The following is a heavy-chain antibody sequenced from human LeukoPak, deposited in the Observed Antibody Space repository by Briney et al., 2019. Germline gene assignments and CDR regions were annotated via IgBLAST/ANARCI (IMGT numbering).Heavy chain of an antibody. CDR1: GYTFTGHY. D-gene: IGHD5-18*01. J-gene: IGHJ4*02. V-gene: IGHV1-2*02. CDR3: ARPEYRYGYILDY. Sequence: AASVKVSCTAFGYTFTGHYIHWVRQAPGQGLEWMGWIKPDSGATNYAQKFQGRVTMTRDTSISTAHMELNRLTSDDTAVYYCARPEYRYGYILDYWGQGTLVTVSS. CDR2: IKPDSGAT.